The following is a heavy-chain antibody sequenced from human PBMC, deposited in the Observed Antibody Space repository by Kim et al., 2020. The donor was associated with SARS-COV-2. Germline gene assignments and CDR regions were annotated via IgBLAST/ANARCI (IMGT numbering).Heavy chain of an antibody. D-gene: IGHD3-10*01. CDR2: IQYSGST. J-gene: IGHJ3*02. CDR1: GGSISSSSYD. V-gene: IGHV4-39*01. Sequence: SETLSLTCTVSGGSISSSSYDWGWIRQPPGKGLEWIGSIQYSGSTYYNPSLKSRVTISVDTSKNQSSLKLISVTAADTDVYYCARYYGSGSYLDAFDIWGQGTMVTVSS. CDR3: ARYYGSGSYLDAFDI.